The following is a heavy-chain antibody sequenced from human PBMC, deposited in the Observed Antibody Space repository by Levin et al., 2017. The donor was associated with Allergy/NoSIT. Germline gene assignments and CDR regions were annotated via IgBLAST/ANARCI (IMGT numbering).Heavy chain of an antibody. CDR1: GGSIGSSSYY. J-gene: IGHJ4*02. Sequence: SQTLSLTCTVSGGSIGSSSYYCGWIRQPPGKGLDWSVSCFDFWVPSSPPSLPRRLTISVDTSKNQFSVKLTSLTAADTAVYYCVRRFAASSNWDFSYWGQGTLVTVSS. V-gene: IGHV4-39*01. D-gene: IGHD4-11*01. CDR3: VRRFAASSNWDFSY. CDR2: CFDFWVP.